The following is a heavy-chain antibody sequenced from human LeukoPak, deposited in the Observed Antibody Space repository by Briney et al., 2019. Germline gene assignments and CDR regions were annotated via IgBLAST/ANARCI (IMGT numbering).Heavy chain of an antibody. J-gene: IGHJ5*02. CDR1: GFTFSSYS. D-gene: IGHD6-19*01. V-gene: IGHV3-21*01. CDR2: ISSSSSYI. Sequence: PGGSLRLSCAASGFTFSSYSMNWVRQAPGKGLEWVSSISSSSSYIYYADSVKGRFTISRDNAKNSLYLQMNSLRAEGTAVYYCARALTSAVAGPNWFDPWGQGTLVTVSS. CDR3: ARALTSAVAGPNWFDP.